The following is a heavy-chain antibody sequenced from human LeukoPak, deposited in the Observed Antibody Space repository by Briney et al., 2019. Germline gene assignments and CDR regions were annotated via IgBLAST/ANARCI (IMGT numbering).Heavy chain of an antibody. CDR1: GFTVSSNY. D-gene: IGHD6-19*01. J-gene: IGHJ4*02. CDR3: AKWGGSRGWFDY. CDR2: ISGSGDNT. V-gene: IGHV3-23*01. Sequence: GGSLRLSCAASGFTVSSNYMSWVRQAPGKGLEWVSAISGSGDNTFYADSVKGRFTISRDNSENTLYLQMNSLRAEDTAVYYCAKWGGSRGWFDYWGQGTLVTVSS.